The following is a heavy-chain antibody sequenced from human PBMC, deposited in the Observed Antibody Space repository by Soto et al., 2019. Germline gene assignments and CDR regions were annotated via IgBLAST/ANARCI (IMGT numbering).Heavy chain of an antibody. J-gene: IGHJ6*03. CDR2: ISSSGSTI. CDR3: ARGQSCYYSYMDV. V-gene: IGHV3-11*01. Sequence: QVQLVESGGGLVKPGGSLRLSCAASGFTFSDYYMSWIRQAPGKGLEWVSYISSSGSTIYYADSVKGRFTISRDNAKNPQYLQMNSRRAEDAAVYYCARGQSCYYSYMDVWGKGTTVTVSS. D-gene: IGHD1-26*01. CDR1: GFTFSDYY.